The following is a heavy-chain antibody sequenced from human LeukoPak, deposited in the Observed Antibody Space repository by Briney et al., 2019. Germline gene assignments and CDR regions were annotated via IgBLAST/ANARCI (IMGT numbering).Heavy chain of an antibody. CDR1: GFTFSSYW. CDR2: ISYDGSNK. CDR3: ANGDYPVGSFDY. J-gene: IGHJ4*02. D-gene: IGHD4-17*01. Sequence: PGGSLRLSCAASGFTFSSYWMHWVRQAPGKGLEWVAVISYDGSNKYYADSVEGRFTISRDNSKNTLYLQMSSLRAEDTAVYYCANGDYPVGSFDYWGQGTLVTVSS. V-gene: IGHV3-30*18.